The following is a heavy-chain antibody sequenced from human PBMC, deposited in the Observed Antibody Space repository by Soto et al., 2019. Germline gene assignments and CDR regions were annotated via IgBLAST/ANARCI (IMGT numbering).Heavy chain of an antibody. Sequence: SGPTLVNPTQTLTLTCTFSGFSLTSGVVGVGWIRQPPGGALEWLALIYWNDERYYNPSLRNRLTITRDTSKNQVVLTMTNMDPVDTATYYCAHRLPGPSGYDVWGQGTTVTVSS. CDR2: IYWNDER. D-gene: IGHD6-13*01. CDR3: AHRLPGPSGYDV. V-gene: IGHV2-5*01. J-gene: IGHJ6*02. CDR1: GFSLTSGVVG.